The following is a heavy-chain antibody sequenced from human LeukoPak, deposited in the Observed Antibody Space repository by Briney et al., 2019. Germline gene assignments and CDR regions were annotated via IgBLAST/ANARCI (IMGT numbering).Heavy chain of an antibody. D-gene: IGHD1-26*01. CDR1: GGSISSSSYY. Sequence: PSETLSLTCTVSGGSISSSSYYWGWIRQPPGKGLEWIGSIYYSGSTYYNPSLKSRVTISVDTSKNQSSLKLSSVTAADTAVYYCARGKSRERSSPFDPWGQGTLVTVSS. J-gene: IGHJ5*02. CDR2: IYYSGST. V-gene: IGHV4-39*01. CDR3: ARGKSRERSSPFDP.